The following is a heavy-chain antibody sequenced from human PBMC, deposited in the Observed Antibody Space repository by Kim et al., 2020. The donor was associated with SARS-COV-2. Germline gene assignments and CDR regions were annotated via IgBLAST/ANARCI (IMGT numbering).Heavy chain of an antibody. CDR2: ISAYNGNT. J-gene: IGHJ6*02. D-gene: IGHD1-26*01. Sequence: ASVKVSCKASGYTFTSYGISWVRQAPGQGLEWMGWISAYNGNTNYAQKLQGRVTMTTDTSTSTAYMELRSLRSDDTAVYYCARSGVGAPDWILKYYYGMDVWGQGTTVTVSS. CDR1: GYTFTSYG. CDR3: ARSGVGAPDWILKYYYGMDV. V-gene: IGHV1-18*01.